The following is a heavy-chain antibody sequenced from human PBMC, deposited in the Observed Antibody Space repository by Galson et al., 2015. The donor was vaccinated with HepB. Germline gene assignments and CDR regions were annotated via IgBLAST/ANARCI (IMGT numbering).Heavy chain of an antibody. V-gene: IGHV3-7*01. CDR3: ARESEWELREEQNWFDP. D-gene: IGHD1-26*01. CDR1: GFTFSSYW. J-gene: IGHJ5*02. Sequence: SLRLSCAASGFTFSSYWMSWVRQAPGKGLEWVANIKQDGSEKYYVDSVKGRFTISRDNAKNSLYLQMNSLRAEDTAVYYCARESEWELREEQNWFDPWGQGTLVTVSS. CDR2: IKQDGSEK.